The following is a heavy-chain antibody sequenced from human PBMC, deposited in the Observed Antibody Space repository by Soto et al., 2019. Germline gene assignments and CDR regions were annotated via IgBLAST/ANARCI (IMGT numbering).Heavy chain of an antibody. Sequence: EVQLLESGGGLVQPGGSLRLSCAASGFTFSSYAMSWVRQAPGKGLELVSAISGSGGSTYYADSVKGRFTISRDNSKNTLYLQMNSLRAEETALYYGAKEGPAEQFVYWGQGTLVTVSS. D-gene: IGHD2-2*01. V-gene: IGHV3-23*01. J-gene: IGHJ4*02. CDR1: GFTFSSYA. CDR3: AKEGPAEQFVY. CDR2: ISGSGGST.